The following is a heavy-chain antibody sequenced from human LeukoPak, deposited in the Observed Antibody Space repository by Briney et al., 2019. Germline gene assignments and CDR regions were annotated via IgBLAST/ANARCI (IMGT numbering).Heavy chain of an antibody. D-gene: IGHD4-17*01. CDR2: IKQDGSEK. J-gene: IGHJ5*02. CDR1: GFTFSSYA. V-gene: IGHV3-7*03. CDR3: ARGNYGDYTHNWFDP. Sequence: GGSLRLSCEASGFTFSSYAMSWVRQAPGKGLEWVANIKQDGSEKYYVDSVKGRFTISRDNAKNSLYLQMNSLRAEDTAVYYCARGNYGDYTHNWFDPWGQGTLVTVSS.